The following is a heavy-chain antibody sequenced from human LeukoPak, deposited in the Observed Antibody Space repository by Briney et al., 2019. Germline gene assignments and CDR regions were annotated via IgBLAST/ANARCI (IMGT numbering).Heavy chain of an antibody. V-gene: IGHV4-59*06. CDR2: IYYSGST. CDR3: ARVPLDCSSTSCYPTYGMDV. J-gene: IGHJ6*02. CDR1: GGSISSYY. D-gene: IGHD2-2*01. Sequence: SETLSLTCIVFGGSISSYYWSWIRQHPGKGLEWIGYIYYSGSTYYNPSLKSRVTISVDTSKNQFSLKLSSVTAADTAVYYCARVPLDCSSTSCYPTYGMDVWGQGTTVTVSS.